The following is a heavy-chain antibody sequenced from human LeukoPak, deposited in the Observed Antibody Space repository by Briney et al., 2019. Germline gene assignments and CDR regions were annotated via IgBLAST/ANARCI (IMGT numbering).Heavy chain of an antibody. CDR3: AREYCSSTSCYIRLFAFDI. D-gene: IGHD2-2*02. CDR1: GYTFTGYY. V-gene: IGHV1-2*02. CDR2: INPNSGGT. J-gene: IGHJ3*02. Sequence: ASVKVSCKASGYTFTGYYMHWVRQAPGQGLEWMGWINPNSGGTNYAQKFQGRVTMTRDTSTSTAYMELSRLRSDDTAVYYCAREYCSSTSCYIRLFAFDIWGQGTMVTVSS.